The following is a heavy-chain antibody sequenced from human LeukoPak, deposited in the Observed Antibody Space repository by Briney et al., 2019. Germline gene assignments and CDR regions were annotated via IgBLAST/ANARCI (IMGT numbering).Heavy chain of an antibody. CDR2: ISSSGTYI. CDR3: ARDCSTATCQNF. D-gene: IGHD1-26*01. J-gene: IGHJ4*02. V-gene: IGHV3-21*01. CDR1: GYTSCDIG. Sequence: GGSLRPSCAPSGYTSCDIGVTWAAGVPGRGREGASSISSSGTYIYYADSVKGRFTISRDNAKNSLFLQMNSLRVEDTAVYYCARDCSTATCQNFWGQGTLVTVSS.